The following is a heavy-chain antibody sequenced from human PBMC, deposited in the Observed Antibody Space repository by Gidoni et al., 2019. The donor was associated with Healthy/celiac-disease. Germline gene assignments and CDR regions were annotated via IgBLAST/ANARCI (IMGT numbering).Heavy chain of an antibody. Sequence: EVQLLESGGGLVQPGGSLRLSCAASGFTFSSYAMSWVRQAPGKGLGWVSAISGSGGSTYYADSVKGRFTISRDNSKNTLYLQMNSLRAEDTAVYYCAKGDDILTGFDYWGQGTLVTVSS. V-gene: IGHV3-23*01. D-gene: IGHD3-9*01. CDR3: AKGDDILTGFDY. CDR1: GFTFSSYA. CDR2: ISGSGGST. J-gene: IGHJ4*02.